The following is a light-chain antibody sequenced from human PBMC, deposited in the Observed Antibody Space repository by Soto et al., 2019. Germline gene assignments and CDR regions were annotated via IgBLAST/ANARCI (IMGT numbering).Light chain of an antibody. CDR2: DVT. Sequence: QSALTQPASVSGSPGQSITISCTGTSSDIGGYNFVSWYQQHPGNAPKLIIYDVTTRPSGVSNRFSGSKSGNAASLTISGLQAEDEAHYYCNSYTPSGAVVFGGGTKLTVL. J-gene: IGLJ3*02. CDR3: NSYTPSGAVV. CDR1: SSDIGGYNF. V-gene: IGLV2-14*01.